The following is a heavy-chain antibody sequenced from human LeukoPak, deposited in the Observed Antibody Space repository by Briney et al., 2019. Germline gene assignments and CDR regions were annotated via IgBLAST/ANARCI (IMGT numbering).Heavy chain of an antibody. J-gene: IGHJ3*02. CDR2: ISYDGSNK. D-gene: IGHD3/OR15-3a*01. Sequence: GSLRLSCAASGFTFSSYAMHWVRQAPGKGLEWVAVISYDGSNKYYADSVRGRFAISRDSSKNTVYLQMNGLRAEDTAVYYCARDPSGTGTGFDIWGQGTMVTVSS. CDR1: GFTFSSYA. V-gene: IGHV3-30*07. CDR3: ARDPSGTGTGFDI.